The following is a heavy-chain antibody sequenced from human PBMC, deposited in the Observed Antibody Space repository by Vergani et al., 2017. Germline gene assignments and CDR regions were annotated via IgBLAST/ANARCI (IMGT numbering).Heavy chain of an antibody. CDR3: ARDNGIGHLRADEGTPFDY. CDR2: NSAYKGNT. J-gene: IGHJ4*02. CDR1: GYTFTSYG. Sequence: QVQLVQSGAEVKKPGASVKVSCKASGYTFTSYGTSWVRQAPGQGLEWMGWNSAYKGNTNYAQKLQSRDTMTTDTSTSTAYMELRSLRSDDTAVYSCARDNGIGHLRADEGTPFDYWGQRTLVTVSS. V-gene: IGHV1-18*04. D-gene: IGHD1-1*01.